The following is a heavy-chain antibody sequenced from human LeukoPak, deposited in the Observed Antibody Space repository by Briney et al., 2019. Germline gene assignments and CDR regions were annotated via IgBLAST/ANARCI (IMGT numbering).Heavy chain of an antibody. J-gene: IGHJ4*02. CDR3: ARRYCSSTSCYLFDY. Sequence: SETLSLTCTVSGGSISSGDYYWSWIRPPPGKGLEWIGYINYSGTTYYNPSLRSRLTISIDTSKNQFSLKLSSVTAADTAVYYCARRYCSSTSCYLFDYWGQGTLVTVSS. V-gene: IGHV4-30-4*01. D-gene: IGHD2-2*01. CDR1: GGSISSGDYY. CDR2: INYSGTT.